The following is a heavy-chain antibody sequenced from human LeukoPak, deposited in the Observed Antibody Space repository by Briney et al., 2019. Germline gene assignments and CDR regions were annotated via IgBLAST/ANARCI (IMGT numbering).Heavy chain of an antibody. Sequence: GGSLRLSCAASGFTFSGSAMHWVRQASGKGLEWVGRIRSKANSYATAYAASVKGRFTISRDDSKNTAYLQMNSLKTEDTAVYYCTRRDYGDYSSYYYYGMDVWAKGPRSPSP. CDR1: GFTFSGSA. J-gene: IGHJ6*02. CDR3: TRRDYGDYSSYYYYGMDV. D-gene: IGHD4-17*01. V-gene: IGHV3-73*01. CDR2: IRSKANSYAT.